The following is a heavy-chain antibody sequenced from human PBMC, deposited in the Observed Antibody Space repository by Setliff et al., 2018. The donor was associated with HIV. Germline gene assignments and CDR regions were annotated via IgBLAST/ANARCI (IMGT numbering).Heavy chain of an antibody. D-gene: IGHD3-10*01. CDR2: IYTSGTT. J-gene: IGHJ5*02. CDR1: GGSISTYY. V-gene: IGHV4-4*07. CDR3: ARDRHSSGLGSYGP. Sequence: KPSETLSLTCTVSGGSISTYYWSWIRQPAGKGLEWIGRIYTSGTTNYNPSLKSRVTMSVDTSKNQFSLKLTSVTAADTAVYYCARDRHSSGLGSYGPWGPGTLVTVSS.